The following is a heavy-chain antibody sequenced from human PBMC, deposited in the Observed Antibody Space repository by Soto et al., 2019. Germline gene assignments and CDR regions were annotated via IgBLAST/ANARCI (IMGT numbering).Heavy chain of an antibody. D-gene: IGHD1-20*01. CDR2: IHLGGTT. V-gene: IGHV4-4*02. CDR1: GDSITSSAW. J-gene: IGHJ5*02. CDR3: ARGDNWRLDL. Sequence: QVQLQESGPGLVKPSGTLSLTCAVSGDSITSSAWWSCVRQPPGKGLEWIGEIHLGGTTNYNPSLKSRVTISLDKSKNQFSPILNSVTAADTAIYYCARGDNWRLDLWGQGTLVTVSS.